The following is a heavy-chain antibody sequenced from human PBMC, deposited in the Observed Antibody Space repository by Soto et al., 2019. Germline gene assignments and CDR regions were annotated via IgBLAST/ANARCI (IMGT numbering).Heavy chain of an antibody. CDR3: ARDMRVFGVMDF. J-gene: IGHJ6*02. D-gene: IGHD2-8*01. V-gene: IGHV4-4*07. CDR2: TYVTGDS. CDR1: GGSITSYY. Sequence: PSETLSLTCTVSGGSITSYYWSWIRQPAGKGLEWIGRTYVTGDSNYSPSLKSRVTMSLDTSKNQFFLKLSSATAADTAVYYCARDMRVFGVMDFWGRGTTVTGSS.